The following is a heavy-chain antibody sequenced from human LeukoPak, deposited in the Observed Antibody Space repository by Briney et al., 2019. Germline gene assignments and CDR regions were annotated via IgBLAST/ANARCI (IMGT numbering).Heavy chain of an antibody. Sequence: SETLSPTCAVYGGSFSGYYWSWIRQPPGKGLEWIGEINHSGSTNYNPSLKSRVTISVDTSKNQFSLKLSSVTAADTAVYYCARGSRMSSGYYRGQFDYWGQGTLVTVSS. J-gene: IGHJ4*02. V-gene: IGHV4-34*01. CDR2: INHSGST. D-gene: IGHD3-22*01. CDR3: ARGSRMSSGYYRGQFDY. CDR1: GGSFSGYY.